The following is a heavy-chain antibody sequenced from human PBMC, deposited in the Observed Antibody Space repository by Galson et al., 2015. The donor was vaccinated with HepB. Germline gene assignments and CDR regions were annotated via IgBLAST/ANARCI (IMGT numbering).Heavy chain of an antibody. CDR1: GGTFSSYA. J-gene: IGHJ6*02. V-gene: IGHV1-69*13. CDR2: IIPIFGTA. D-gene: IGHD6-13*01. Sequence: SVKVSCKASGGTFSSYAISWVRQAPGQGLEWMGGIIPIFGTANYAQKFQGRVTITADESTSTAYMELSSLRSEDTAVYYCARGSRVAAAGPAPSVLQRYYYYGMDVWGQGTTVTVSS. CDR3: ARGSRVAAAGPAPSVLQRYYYYGMDV.